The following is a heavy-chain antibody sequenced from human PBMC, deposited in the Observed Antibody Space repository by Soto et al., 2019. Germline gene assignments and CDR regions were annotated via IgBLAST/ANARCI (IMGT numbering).Heavy chain of an antibody. CDR2: IYYSGST. D-gene: IGHD3-22*01. Sequence: QVQLQESGPGLVKPSQTLSLTCTVSGGSISSGGYYWSWIRQHPGKGLEWIGYIYYSGSTYYNPYLKSRVTISVDTSKNQFSLKLSSVTAADTAVYYCAREGTRVDSSGYIDFWGQGTLVTVSS. J-gene: IGHJ4*02. CDR1: GGSISSGGYY. V-gene: IGHV4-31*03. CDR3: AREGTRVDSSGYIDF.